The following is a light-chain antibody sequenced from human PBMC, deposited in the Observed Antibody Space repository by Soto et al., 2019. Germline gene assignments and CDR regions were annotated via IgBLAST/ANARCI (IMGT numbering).Light chain of an antibody. CDR1: QSISSY. CDR3: QQSYSTPYT. V-gene: IGKV1-39*01. J-gene: IGKJ2*01. CDR2: TAS. Sequence: DIQMTQSPPSLSASVGDRVTITCRASQSISSYLNWYQQKPGKAPKLLIYTASRLQSGVPSRFSGSGSGTDFTLTISSLQPEDFATYFCQQSYSTPYTFGQGTKLEFK.